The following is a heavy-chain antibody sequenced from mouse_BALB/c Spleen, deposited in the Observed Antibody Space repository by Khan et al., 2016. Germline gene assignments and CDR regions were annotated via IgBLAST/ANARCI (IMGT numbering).Heavy chain of an antibody. V-gene: IGHV4-1*02. J-gene: IGHJ4*01. CDR3: TRPVYTRAMDF. CDR2: ISPDSSTI. D-gene: IGHD3-1*01. CDR1: GFDFSGYW. Sequence: EVKLLESGGGLVQPGGSLKLSCAASGFDFSGYWMSWVRQAPGKGLEWIGEISPDSSTINYTPSLKDKFIISRDNAKNTLYLQMNKVRSEDTALDYCTRPVYTRAMDFWGQGTSVTVSS.